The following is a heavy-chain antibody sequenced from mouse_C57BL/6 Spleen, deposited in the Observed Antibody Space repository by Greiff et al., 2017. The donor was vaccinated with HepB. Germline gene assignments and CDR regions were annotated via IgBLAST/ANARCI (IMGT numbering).Heavy chain of an antibody. CDR2: IYPGDGDT. CDR3: APITTVVPYAMDY. V-gene: IGHV1-82*01. Sequence: VQLVESGPELVKPGASVKISCKASGYAFSSSWMNWVKQRPGKGLEWIGRIYPGDGDTNYNGKFKGKATLTADKSSSTAYMQLSSLTSEDSAVYFCAPITTVVPYAMDYWGQGTSVTVSS. D-gene: IGHD1-1*01. CDR1: GYAFSSSW. J-gene: IGHJ4*01.